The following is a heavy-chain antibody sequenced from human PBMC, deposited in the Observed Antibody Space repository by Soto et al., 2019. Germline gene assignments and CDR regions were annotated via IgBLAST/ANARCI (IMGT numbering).Heavy chain of an antibody. CDR1: GFIFSDFQ. J-gene: IGHJ5*02. D-gene: IGHD3-3*01. CDR3: ARDNLDFQGAFDL. V-gene: IGHV3-21*01. CDR2: ITGTSAFT. Sequence: GGSLRLSCAASGFIFSDFQINWVRQAPGRGLEWLSSITGTSAFTHYADSIEGRFTISRDNPNNLLFLQMDNLRPEDTAVYYCARDNLDFQGAFDLRGQGPLVTASS.